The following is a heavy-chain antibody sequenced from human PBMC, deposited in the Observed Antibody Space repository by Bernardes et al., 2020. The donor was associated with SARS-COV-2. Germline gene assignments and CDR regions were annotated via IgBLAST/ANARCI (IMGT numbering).Heavy chain of an antibody. CDR1: GFIFTTYS. CDR3: ARGWRENSFDY. V-gene: IGHV3-48*01. D-gene: IGHD2-15*01. Sequence: GGPLRLFCVGSGFIFTTYSMSWVRQAPGKGLEWLLFISSGGDTIHDADSVRGRFTVSRDDAKNSVYLQMNSLRAEDTAVYYCARGWRENSFDYWGQGALVTVSS. CDR2: ISSGGDTI. J-gene: IGHJ4*02.